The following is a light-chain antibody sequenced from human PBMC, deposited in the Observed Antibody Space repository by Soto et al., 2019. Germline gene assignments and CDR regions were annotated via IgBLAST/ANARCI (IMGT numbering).Light chain of an antibody. CDR1: SSNIGAGYD. CDR2: DNS. Sequence: QSVLTQPPSVSGAPGQRVTISCTGSSSNIGAGYDVHWYQQLPGTAPKLLIYDNSNRPSGVPDRFSGSNSGTSASLAITGLQAEDEADYYCQSYDSSLSGAVFGGGTQLTVL. V-gene: IGLV1-40*01. J-gene: IGLJ7*01. CDR3: QSYDSSLSGAV.